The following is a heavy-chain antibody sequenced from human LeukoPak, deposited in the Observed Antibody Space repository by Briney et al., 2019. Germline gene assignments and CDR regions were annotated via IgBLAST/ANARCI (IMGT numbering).Heavy chain of an antibody. CDR3: ARVGAAAGDSY. Sequence: SVKVSYKASVGTFSSYTISWVRQAPGQGLEWMGRIIPILGIANYAQKFQGRVTITADKSTSTAYMELSSLRSEDTAVYYCARVGAAAGDSYWGQGTLVTVSS. D-gene: IGHD6-13*01. CDR1: VGTFSSYT. CDR2: IIPILGIA. J-gene: IGHJ4*02. V-gene: IGHV1-69*02.